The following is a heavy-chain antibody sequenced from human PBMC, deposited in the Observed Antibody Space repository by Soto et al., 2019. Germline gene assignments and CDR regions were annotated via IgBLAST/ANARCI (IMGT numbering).Heavy chain of an antibody. Sequence: GGCLRLSCVVSVFPFGANAMRWVRQAPGKGLVWVSGLSNTGTRTSYPDSVKGRFSISRDNSENTVYLQMNSLRVEDTAVYYCARATGTLRSRNCDYWGQGSLVTVSS. CDR2: LSNTGTRT. CDR3: ARATGTLRSRNCDY. J-gene: IGHJ4*02. D-gene: IGHD1-1*01. CDR1: VFPFGANA. V-gene: IGHV3-23*01.